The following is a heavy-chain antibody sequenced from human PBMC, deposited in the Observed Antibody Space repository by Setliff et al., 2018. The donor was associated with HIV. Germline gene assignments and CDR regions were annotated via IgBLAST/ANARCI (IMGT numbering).Heavy chain of an antibody. J-gene: IGHJ3*02. CDR3: ARASVGVTGLYAFDI. CDR2: MYHSGST. D-gene: IGHD1-26*01. CDR1: GYSISSGYY. V-gene: IGHV4-38-2*01. Sequence: SETLSLTCAVSGYSISSGYYWGWIRQPPGKGLEWIGSMYHSGSTYHNPSLKSRVTISVDTSKNQFSLKLSYVTAADTAFYYCARASVGVTGLYAFDIWGQGTMVTVSS.